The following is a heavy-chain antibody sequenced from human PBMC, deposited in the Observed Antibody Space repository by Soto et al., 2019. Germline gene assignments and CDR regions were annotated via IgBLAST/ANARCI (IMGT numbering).Heavy chain of an antibody. Sequence: GASVKVSFKASGGTFSSYAISWVRQAPGQGLEWMGGIIPIFGTANYAQKFQGRVTITADESTSTAYMELSSLRSEDTAVYYCAREYGDYSLQHWGQGTLVTVSS. V-gene: IGHV1-69*13. D-gene: IGHD4-17*01. CDR1: GGTFSSYA. CDR2: IIPIFGTA. CDR3: AREYGDYSLQH. J-gene: IGHJ1*01.